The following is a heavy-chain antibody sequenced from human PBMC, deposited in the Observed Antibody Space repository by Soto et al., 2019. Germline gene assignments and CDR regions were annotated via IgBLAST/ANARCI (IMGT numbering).Heavy chain of an antibody. CDR3: AREYSYSYPA. V-gene: IGHV3-53*01. D-gene: IGHD2-21*01. Sequence: GGSLRLSCAASGFNVKTTYMTWVRQAPGEGLEWVSVIHNSGATYYADSVKGRFTISKDNSRNTVYLQMSSLRAEDTAMYYCAREYSYSYPAWGQGTLVTVSS. CDR1: GFNVKTTY. CDR2: IHNSGAT. J-gene: IGHJ1*01.